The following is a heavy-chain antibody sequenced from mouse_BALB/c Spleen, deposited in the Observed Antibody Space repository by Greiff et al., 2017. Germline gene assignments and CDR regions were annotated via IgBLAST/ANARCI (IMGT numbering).Heavy chain of an antibody. J-gene: IGHJ4*01. CDR2: IAPGSGST. CDR3: ANYGSSYPLAMDY. V-gene: IGHV1S41*01. Sequence: DLVKPGASVKLSCKASGYTFTSYWINWIKQRPGQGLEWIGRIAPGSGSTYYNKMFKGKATLTVDTSSSTAYIQLSSLSSEESAVYCAANYGSSYPLAMDYWGQGTAVTVSS. CDR1: GYTFTSYW. D-gene: IGHD1-1*01.